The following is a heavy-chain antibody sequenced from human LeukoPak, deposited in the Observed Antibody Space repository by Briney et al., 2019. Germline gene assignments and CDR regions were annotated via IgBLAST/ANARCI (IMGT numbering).Heavy chain of an antibody. CDR3: ARMVGASTSWFDP. CDR1: GFTFSSYW. CDR2: IYNDGSRT. D-gene: IGHD1-26*01. J-gene: IGHJ5*02. V-gene: IGHV3-74*01. Sequence: GGSLRLSCAASGFTFSSYWMHWVRQAPGKGLVWVSRIYNDGSRTSYADSVKGRFTISRDNAKNRLYLQMNSLRGEDTAVYYCARMVGASTSWFDPWGQGTLVTVPS.